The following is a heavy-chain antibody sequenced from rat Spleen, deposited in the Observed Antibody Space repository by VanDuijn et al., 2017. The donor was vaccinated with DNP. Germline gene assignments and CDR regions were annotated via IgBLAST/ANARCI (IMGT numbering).Heavy chain of an antibody. D-gene: IGHD1-11*01. CDR3: TTDFERGY. V-gene: IGHV5-19*01. J-gene: IGHJ2*01. Sequence: EVQLVESGGGVVQAGRSLKLSCAASGFHFRCYGLAWVRQAPKKGLEWVTSIISSAGSTSYRDSVKGRFTISRDNAKNTLYLQMDSLRSEDTATYYCTTDFERGYWGQGVMVTVSS. CDR2: IISSAGST. CDR1: GFHFRCYG.